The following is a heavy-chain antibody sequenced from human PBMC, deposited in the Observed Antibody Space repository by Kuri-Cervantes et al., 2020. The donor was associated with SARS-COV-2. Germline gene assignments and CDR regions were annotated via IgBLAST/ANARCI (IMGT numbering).Heavy chain of an antibody. D-gene: IGHD6-13*01. CDR3: ARDPAAGLYYYYMDV. CDR2: IKQDGSEK. J-gene: IGHJ6*03. CDR1: GFTFDDYG. V-gene: IGHV3-7*01. Sequence: GESLKISCAASGFTFDDYGMSWARQAPGKGPEWVANIKQDGSEKYYVDSVKGRFTISRDNAKNSLYLQMNSLRAEDTAVYYCARDPAAGLYYYYMDVWGKGTTVTVSS.